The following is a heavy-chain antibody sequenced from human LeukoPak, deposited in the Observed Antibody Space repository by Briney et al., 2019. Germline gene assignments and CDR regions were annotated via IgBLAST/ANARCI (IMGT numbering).Heavy chain of an antibody. CDR2: ISAYNGNT. CDR3: ARATPGGLHGYSFDY. D-gene: IGHD5-24*01. V-gene: IGHV1-18*01. J-gene: IGHJ4*02. Sequence: GASVKVSCKASGYTFTSYGISWVRQAPGQGLEWMGWISAYNGNTNYVQKLQGRVTMTTDASTSTAYMELRSLRSGDTAVYYCARATPGGLHGYSFDYWGQGTVVTVYS. CDR1: GYTFTSYG.